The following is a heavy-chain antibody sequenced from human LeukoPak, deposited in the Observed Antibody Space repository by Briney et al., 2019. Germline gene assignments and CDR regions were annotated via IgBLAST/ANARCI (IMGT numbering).Heavy chain of an antibody. J-gene: IGHJ2*01. D-gene: IGHD5-18*01. Sequence: SETLSLTCAVSGGSFSGYYLSWIRQPPGKGLEWIGEINHSGSTNYNPPLKSRVTISVDTSKNQFSLKLNSVTAADTAVYYCARGRGIQLWFSPGHFDLWGRGTLVTVSS. V-gene: IGHV4-34*01. CDR1: GGSFSGYY. CDR2: INHSGST. CDR3: ARGRGIQLWFSPGHFDL.